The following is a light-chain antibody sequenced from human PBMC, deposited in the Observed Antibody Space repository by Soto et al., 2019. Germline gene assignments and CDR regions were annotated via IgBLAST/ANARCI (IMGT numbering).Light chain of an antibody. CDR1: QSVGSW. J-gene: IGKJ4*01. CDR3: LQYESYPLT. CDR2: DGS. V-gene: IGKV1-5*01. Sequence: DIQMTQDPSSLSVSVGDRVTIACRASQSVGSWLAWYQQKPGKAPKLLIYDGSTLESGVPSTFSGSGSGTEFSLTVSSLQPDDFATYYCLQYESYPLTFGGGTKVDIK.